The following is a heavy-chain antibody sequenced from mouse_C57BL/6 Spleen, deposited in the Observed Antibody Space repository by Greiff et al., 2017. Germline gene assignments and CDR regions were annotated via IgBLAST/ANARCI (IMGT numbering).Heavy chain of an antibody. CDR2: ILPGGGST. Sequence: VKLQESGAELMKPGASVKLSCKATGYTFTGYWIEWVKQRPGHGLEWIGEILPGGGSTNYNEKFKGKATFTADTSSTTAYMQLSSLTSEDTAVYYCTGDYEYYAMDYWGQGTSVTVSS. V-gene: IGHV1-9*01. CDR1: GYTFTGYW. D-gene: IGHD2-4*01. J-gene: IGHJ4*01. CDR3: TGDYEYYAMDY.